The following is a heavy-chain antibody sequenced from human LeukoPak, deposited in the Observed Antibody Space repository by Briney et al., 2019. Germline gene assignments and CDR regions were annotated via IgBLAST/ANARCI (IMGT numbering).Heavy chain of an antibody. V-gene: IGHV4-59*01. CDR3: ARGGPYYYYGMDV. J-gene: IGHJ6*02. CDR1: GGSISSYY. CDR2: IYYSGST. D-gene: IGHD6-25*01. Sequence: PSETLSLTCTVSGGSISSYYWSWIRQPPEKGLEWIGYIYYSGSTNYNPSLKSRVTISVDTSKNQFSLKLSSVTAADTAVYYCARGGPYYYYGMDVWGQGTTVTVSS.